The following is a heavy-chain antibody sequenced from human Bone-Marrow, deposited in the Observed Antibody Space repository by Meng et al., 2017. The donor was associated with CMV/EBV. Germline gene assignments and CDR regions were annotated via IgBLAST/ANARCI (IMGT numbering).Heavy chain of an antibody. CDR1: GFTFSSYE. V-gene: IGHV3-48*03. CDR3: ARDWYYYDSSGYFDAFDI. D-gene: IGHD3-22*01. Sequence: GGSLRLSCAASGFTFSSYEMNWVRQAPGKGLEWVSYISSSGSTIYYADSVKGRFTISRDNAKNSLYLQMNSLRAEDTAVYYCARDWYYYDSSGYFDAFDIWGQGTLVTVSS. J-gene: IGHJ3*02. CDR2: ISSSGSTI.